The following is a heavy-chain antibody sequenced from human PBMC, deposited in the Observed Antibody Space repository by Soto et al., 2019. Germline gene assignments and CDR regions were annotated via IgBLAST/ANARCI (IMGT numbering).Heavy chain of an antibody. CDR2: ISSSSSYI. Sequence: GGSLRLSCAASGFTFSSYSMNWVRQAPGKGLEWVSSISSSSSYIYYADSVKGRFTISRDNAKNSLYLQMNSLRAEDTAVYYCARARYPSSGSYSAWDYFDYWGQGTLVTVSS. D-gene: IGHD1-26*01. CDR1: GFTFSSYS. V-gene: IGHV3-21*01. J-gene: IGHJ4*02. CDR3: ARARYPSSGSYSAWDYFDY.